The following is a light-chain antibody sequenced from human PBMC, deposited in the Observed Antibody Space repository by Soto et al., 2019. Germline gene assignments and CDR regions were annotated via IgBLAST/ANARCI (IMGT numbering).Light chain of an antibody. CDR2: KTS. V-gene: IGKV1-5*03. CDR3: QQYNTYPWT. CDR1: QTIYYL. Sequence: LQMTQSPSTLSASVGGRSPIPFPASQTIYYLLAWYQKRPGKAPTFLIYKTSTLETGVPSRFSGSGSGTEFTLTISSLQPEDFAIYYCQQYNTYPWTFGQGTRVES. J-gene: IGKJ1*01.